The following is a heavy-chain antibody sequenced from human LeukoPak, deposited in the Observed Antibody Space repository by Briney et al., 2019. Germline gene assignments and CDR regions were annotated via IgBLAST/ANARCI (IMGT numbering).Heavy chain of an antibody. J-gene: IGHJ4*02. V-gene: IGHV3-7*05. Sequence: GGSVRLSCAASGFTFSIHWMNWVRHAPGKGLEWVANIKEDGSEKYYVNSVKGRFTISRDNAKNSLCLQMSSLRAEDTAIYYGVRSGGYWGQGTLVTVCS. CDR2: IKEDGSEK. CDR1: GFTFSIHW. CDR3: VRSGGY. D-gene: IGHD1-26*01.